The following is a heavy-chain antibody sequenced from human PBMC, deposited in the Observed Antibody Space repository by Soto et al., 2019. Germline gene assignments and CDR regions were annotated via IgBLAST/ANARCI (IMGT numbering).Heavy chain of an antibody. D-gene: IGHD2-21*01. CDR2: ITTHNGRT. V-gene: IGHV1-18*04. CDR1: GYTFTSFP. J-gene: IGHJ4*02. CDR3: ARDRLDELKNILPHFDN. Sequence: QVHLVQSGAEVKKPGASVKVSCRASGYTFTSFPVSWVRQAPGQGLEWMGSITTHNGRTEYGQKFQGRVTMTRDTSPRTVSMKLKSLKFDDTAVYYCARDRLDELKNILPHFDNWGQGSLVTVS.